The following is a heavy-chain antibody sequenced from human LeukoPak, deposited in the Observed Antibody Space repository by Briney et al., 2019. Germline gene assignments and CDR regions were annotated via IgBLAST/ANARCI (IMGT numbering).Heavy chain of an antibody. CDR1: GYTFTSYY. J-gene: IGHJ6*03. V-gene: IGHV1-46*01. D-gene: IGHD1-14*01. CDR2: INPSGGST. Sequence: ASVKVSCKASGYTFTSYYMHWVRQAPGQGLEWMGIINPSGGSTSYAQKFQGRVTMTRDMSTSTVYMELSSLRSEDTAVYYCARAERLGYYYYYMDVWGKGTTVTVSS. CDR3: ARAERLGYYYYYMDV.